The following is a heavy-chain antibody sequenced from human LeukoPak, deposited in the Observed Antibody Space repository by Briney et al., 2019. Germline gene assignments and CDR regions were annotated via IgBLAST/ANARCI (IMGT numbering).Heavy chain of an antibody. Sequence: GASVKVSCKASGYTFTSYYMHWVRQAPGQGPEWMGWISAYNGNTNYAQKLQGRVTMTTDTSTSTAYMELRSLRSDDTAVYYCARGKLAAAIGDYWGQGTLVTVSS. J-gene: IGHJ4*02. D-gene: IGHD6-13*01. CDR1: GYTFTSYY. CDR2: ISAYNGNT. CDR3: ARGKLAAAIGDY. V-gene: IGHV1-18*04.